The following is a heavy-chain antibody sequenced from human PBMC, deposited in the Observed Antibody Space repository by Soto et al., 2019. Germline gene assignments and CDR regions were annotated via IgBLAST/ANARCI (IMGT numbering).Heavy chain of an antibody. J-gene: IGHJ4*02. Sequence: QVQLQESGPGLVKPSQTLSLTCTVSGGSISSGDYYWSWIRQPPGKGLEWIGYIYYSGSTYYNPSLKSRVTISVDTSKNQFSLKLSSVTATDTAVYYCARDPVEMATIGSFDYWGQGTLVTVSS. V-gene: IGHV4-30-4*01. CDR3: ARDPVEMATIGSFDY. CDR1: GGSISSGDYY. D-gene: IGHD5-12*01. CDR2: IYYSGST.